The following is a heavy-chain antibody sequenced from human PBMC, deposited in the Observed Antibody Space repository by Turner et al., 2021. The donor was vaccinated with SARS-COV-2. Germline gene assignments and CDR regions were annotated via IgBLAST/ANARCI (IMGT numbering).Heavy chain of an antibody. Sequence: EVPLMESGGCFVQPGGSLRLSCVGSVLTFSTYGVSWVRQAPGKGLEWVSGMDGSDSRTYYVDSVRGRFTISRDNSKNTLFLQMDNLRAEDTAVYHCAMDSGWTHEYWGQGTLVTVSS. CDR3: AMDSGWTHEY. V-gene: IGHV3-23*05. CDR2: MDGSDSRT. CDR1: VLTFSTYG. D-gene: IGHD5-18*01. J-gene: IGHJ4*02.